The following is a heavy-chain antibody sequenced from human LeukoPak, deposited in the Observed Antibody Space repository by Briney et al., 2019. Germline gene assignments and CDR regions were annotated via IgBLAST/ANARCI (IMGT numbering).Heavy chain of an antibody. CDR3: ATFLISSGYYSFINSDAFDI. V-gene: IGHV1-24*01. CDR1: GYTLTELS. J-gene: IGHJ3*02. Sequence: SVKVSCKVSGYTLTELSMHWVRQAPGKGLEWMGGFDLEDGETIYAQKFQGRVTMTEDTSTDTAYMELSSLRSEDTAVYYCATFLISSGYYSFINSDAFDIWGQGTMVTVSS. CDR2: FDLEDGET. D-gene: IGHD3-22*01.